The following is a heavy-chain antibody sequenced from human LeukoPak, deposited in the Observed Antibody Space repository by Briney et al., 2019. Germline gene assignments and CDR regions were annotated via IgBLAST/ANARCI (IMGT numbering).Heavy chain of an antibody. Sequence: GASVKVSCKASGGTFSSYVISWVRQAPGQGLEWMGGVMPILGTAKCAQRFQGRVTTTADESTRTAYIERSSMRSEDTAVYYCAREGLRGVYSNYFDYWGQGTLVTVSS. V-gene: IGHV1-69*13. J-gene: IGHJ4*02. D-gene: IGHD4-11*01. CDR1: GGTFSSYV. CDR3: AREGLRGVYSNYFDY. CDR2: VMPILGTA.